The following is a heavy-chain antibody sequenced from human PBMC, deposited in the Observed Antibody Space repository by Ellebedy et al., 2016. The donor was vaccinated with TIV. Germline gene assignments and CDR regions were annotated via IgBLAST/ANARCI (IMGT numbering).Heavy chain of an antibody. J-gene: IGHJ4*02. D-gene: IGHD2/OR15-2a*01. CDR3: SRGWGRFKTTYLDDY. CDR2: INAANGNT. CDR1: GYTFTNYA. V-gene: IGHV1-3*01. Sequence: AASVKVSCKASGYTFTNYAIHWVRQAPGHRLEWMGWINAANGNTKYSQKFQGRVTMTRDTSISTAYMELSSLRSEDTAIYFCSRGWGRFKTTYLDDYWGQGTLVTVSS.